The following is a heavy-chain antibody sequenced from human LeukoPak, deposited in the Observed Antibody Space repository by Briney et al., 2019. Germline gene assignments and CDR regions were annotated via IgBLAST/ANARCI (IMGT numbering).Heavy chain of an antibody. J-gene: IGHJ4*02. Sequence: ASVKVSCKASGYTFTGYYMHWVRQAPGQGLEGMGWINPNSGGTNYAQKFQGRVTMTRDTSISTAYMELSRLRSDDTAVYYCAREGPSSGQPFDYWGQGTLVTVSS. CDR1: GYTFTGYY. D-gene: IGHD3-22*01. CDR2: INPNSGGT. V-gene: IGHV1-2*02. CDR3: AREGPSSGQPFDY.